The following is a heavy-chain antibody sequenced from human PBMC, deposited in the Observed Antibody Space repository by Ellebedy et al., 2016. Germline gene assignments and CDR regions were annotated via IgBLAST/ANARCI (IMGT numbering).Heavy chain of an antibody. J-gene: IGHJ4*02. CDR2: IYHSGST. Sequence: SETLSLXXAVSGGSISSSNWWSWVRQPPGKGLEWIGEIYHSGSTNYNPSLKSRVTISVDKSKNQFSLKLSSVTAADTAVYYCARWGYGSGSRAFDYWGQGTLVTVSS. CDR1: GGSISSSNW. CDR3: ARWGYGSGSRAFDY. V-gene: IGHV4-4*02. D-gene: IGHD3-10*01.